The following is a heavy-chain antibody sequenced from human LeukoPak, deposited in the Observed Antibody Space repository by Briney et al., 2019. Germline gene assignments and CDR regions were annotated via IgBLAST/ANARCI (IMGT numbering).Heavy chain of an antibody. V-gene: IGHV3-30*18. J-gene: IGHJ6*02. CDR2: ISYDGSNK. D-gene: IGHD3-10*01. Sequence: GGSLRLSCAASGFTFSSYWMSWVRQAPGKGLEWVAVISYDGSNKYYADSVKGRFTISRDNSKNTLYLQMNSLRAEDTAVYYCAKEGGSGSYYYYYYYGMDVWGQGTTVTVSS. CDR1: GFTFSSYW. CDR3: AKEGGSGSYYYYYYYGMDV.